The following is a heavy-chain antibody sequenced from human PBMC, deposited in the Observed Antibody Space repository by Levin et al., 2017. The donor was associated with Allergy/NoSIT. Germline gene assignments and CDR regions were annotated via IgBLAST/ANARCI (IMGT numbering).Heavy chain of an antibody. V-gene: IGHV2-70*11. CDR1: GFSLSTSGMC. Sequence: PSETLSLTCTFSGFSLSTSGMCVSWIRQPPGKALEWLARIDWDDDKYYSTSLKTRLTISKDTSKNQVVLTMTNMDPVDTATYYCARMGLEVGYYYMDVWGKGTTVTVSS. D-gene: IGHD2-21*01. J-gene: IGHJ6*03. CDR2: IDWDDDK. CDR3: ARMGLEVGYYYMDV.